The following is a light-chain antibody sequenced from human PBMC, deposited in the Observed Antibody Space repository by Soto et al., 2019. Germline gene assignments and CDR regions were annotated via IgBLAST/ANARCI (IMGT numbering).Light chain of an antibody. CDR2: GAS. Sequence: EIVMTQSPATLSVSPGERATLSCRASQSVSSKLAWYQQKPGQAPRLLIYGASTRATGIPARFSGSGSGTEFTLTISRLQSEDLAVYYCQQYNNWPLTVGGGTKVEIK. CDR1: QSVSSK. J-gene: IGKJ4*01. CDR3: QQYNNWPLT. V-gene: IGKV3-15*01.